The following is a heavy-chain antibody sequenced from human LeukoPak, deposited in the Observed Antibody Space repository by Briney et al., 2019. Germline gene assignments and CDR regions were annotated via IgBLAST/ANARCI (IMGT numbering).Heavy chain of an antibody. D-gene: IGHD3-9*01. CDR1: GGSLISYC. V-gene: IGHV4-59*01. CDR3: ARGLKFYDILTAYYTFPYFDY. CDR2: IYYSGST. J-gene: IGHJ4*02. Sequence: SETLSLTCTVSGGSLISYCGTWIRQPPGKGLEWIGLIYYSGSTNYNPSLKSRVTISVDTSKNQFSLKLSSVTVADTAVYYCARGLKFYDILTAYYTFPYFDYWGQGALVTVSS.